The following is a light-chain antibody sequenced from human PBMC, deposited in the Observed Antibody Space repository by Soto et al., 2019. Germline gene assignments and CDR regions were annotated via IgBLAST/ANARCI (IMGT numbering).Light chain of an antibody. J-gene: IGKJ4*01. Sequence: EIVLTQSPDTLSLSPGERATLSCRASQTIISNYLAWYQQKPGQAPRLLIYAASSRTTGIPGRFSGSGSGTDFTLTISRLEPEDFAVYYCQQYGSSPLTFGGGTKVDI. CDR1: QTIISNY. CDR2: AAS. V-gene: IGKV3-20*01. CDR3: QQYGSSPLT.